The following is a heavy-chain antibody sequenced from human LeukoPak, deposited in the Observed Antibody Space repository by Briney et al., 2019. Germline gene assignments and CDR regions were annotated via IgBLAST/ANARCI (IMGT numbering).Heavy chain of an antibody. D-gene: IGHD3-22*01. J-gene: IGHJ3*02. CDR3: ARHRPDRSGYYPTAGVFDI. CDR2: ISSISSCL. CDR1: GFTCSSYS. Sequence: GGSLRLFCAASGFTCSSYSMNWVRQAPGKGLEWVSSISSISSCLCYQESVRGRFTVSRDNPKNQLYLQMNGVRADDPAVYYCARHRPDRSGYYPTAGVFDIWGRGTKHSVSP. V-gene: IGHV3-21*04.